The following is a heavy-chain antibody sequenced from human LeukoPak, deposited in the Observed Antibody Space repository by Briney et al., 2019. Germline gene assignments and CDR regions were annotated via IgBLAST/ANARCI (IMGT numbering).Heavy chain of an antibody. D-gene: IGHD6-19*01. CDR3: GRFGYVAGIDL. Sequence: GGSLRLSCAASGFSFNSYWMTWVRQAPGRGLEWVANIDPAGTDTYYVDPVKGRFIISRDNAKNLVYLQMNALRAEDTAVYSCGRFGYVAGIDLWGQGTLVTVSS. CDR2: IDPAGTDT. V-gene: IGHV3-7*01. CDR1: GFSFNSYW. J-gene: IGHJ4*02.